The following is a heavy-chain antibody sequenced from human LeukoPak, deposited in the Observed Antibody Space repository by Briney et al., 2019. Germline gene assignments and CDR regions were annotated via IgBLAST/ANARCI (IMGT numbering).Heavy chain of an antibody. CDR3: ARAGPIRYCSGGSCCSTFDY. J-gene: IGHJ4*02. Sequence: PSETLSLTCTVSGGSISSGGYYWSWIRQHPGKGLEWIGYIYYSGSTYYNPSLKSRVTISVDTFKNQFSLKLSSVTAADTAVYYCARAGPIRYCSGGSCCSTFDYWGQGTLVTVSS. CDR1: GGSISSGGYY. D-gene: IGHD2-15*01. CDR2: IYYSGST. V-gene: IGHV4-31*03.